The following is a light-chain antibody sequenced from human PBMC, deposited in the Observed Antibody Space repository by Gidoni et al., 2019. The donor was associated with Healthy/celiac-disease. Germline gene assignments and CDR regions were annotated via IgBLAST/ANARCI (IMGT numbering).Light chain of an antibody. CDR2: AAS. CDR3: QQSYSTPMCS. J-gene: IGKJ2*04. V-gene: IGKV1-39*01. Sequence: DIQMTQYPSSLSASVGDRVTITCRASQSISSYLNWYQQKPGKAPKLLIYAASSLQSGVPSRFSGSGSGTDFTLTISSLQPADFATYYCQQSYSTPMCSFGPXTKLEIK. CDR1: QSISSY.